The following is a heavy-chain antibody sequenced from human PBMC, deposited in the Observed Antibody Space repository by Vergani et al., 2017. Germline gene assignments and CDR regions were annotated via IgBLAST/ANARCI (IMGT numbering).Heavy chain of an antibody. J-gene: IGHJ4*02. CDR2: ISAYNGNT. Sequence: QVQLVQSGAEVKKPGSSVKVSCKASGGTFSSYTISWVRQAPGQGLEWMGRISAYNGNTNYAQKLQGRVTMTIDTSTSTAYMELRSLRSDDTAVYYCARDLAVVAALSFGYWGQGTLVTVSS. V-gene: IGHV1-18*01. D-gene: IGHD2-15*01. CDR1: GGTFSSYT. CDR3: ARDLAVVAALSFGY.